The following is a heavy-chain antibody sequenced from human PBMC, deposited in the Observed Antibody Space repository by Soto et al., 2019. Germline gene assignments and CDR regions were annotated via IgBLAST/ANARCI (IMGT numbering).Heavy chain of an antibody. CDR2: IYNSGRT. D-gene: IGHD1-1*01. J-gene: IGHJ4*02. Sequence: PSETLSLTCTFSGGSISSYYWSWIRQPPGKGLEWIGYIYNSGRTNYNPSLKSRVTISVDTSKNQFSLKLSSVTAADTAVYYCARRYGYSFDYWGQGTLVTVSS. CDR3: ARRYGYSFDY. CDR1: GGSISSYY. V-gene: IGHV4-59*08.